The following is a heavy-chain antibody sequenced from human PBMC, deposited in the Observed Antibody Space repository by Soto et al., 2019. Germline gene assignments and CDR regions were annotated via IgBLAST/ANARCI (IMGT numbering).Heavy chain of an antibody. D-gene: IGHD1-26*01. J-gene: IGHJ6*02. V-gene: IGHV3-74*01. Sequence: EVQLVESGGGLVQPGGSLRLSCAASGFTFSIYWMHWVRQAPGKGPVWVSRIDNAGSSARYADSVKGRFTISRHNAKTTVYLQMNSLRAEDTAVYSCTRVGGSVSGMDVWGHWTTFTVSS. CDR3: TRVGGSVSGMDV. CDR1: GFTFSIYW. CDR2: IDNAGSSA.